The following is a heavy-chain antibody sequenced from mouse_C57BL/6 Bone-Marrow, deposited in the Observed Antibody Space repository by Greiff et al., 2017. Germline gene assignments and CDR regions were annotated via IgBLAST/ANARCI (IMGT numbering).Heavy chain of an antibody. V-gene: IGHV1-9*01. CDR2: ILPGSGST. J-gene: IGHJ3*01. D-gene: IGHD2-10*01. CDR1: GYTFTGYW. CDR3: ARSPYYGNYVAY. Sequence: QVQLQQSGAELMKPGASVKLSCKATGYTFTGYWIEWVKQRPGHGLEWIGEILPGSGSTNYNEKFKGKATFTADTSSITAYMQLSSLTTVYSAIYYCARSPYYGNYVAYWGQGTLVTVSA.